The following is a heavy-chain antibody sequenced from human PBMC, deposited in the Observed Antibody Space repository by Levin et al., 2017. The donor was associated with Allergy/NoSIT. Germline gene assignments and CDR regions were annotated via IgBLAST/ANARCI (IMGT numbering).Heavy chain of an antibody. D-gene: IGHD4-17*01. CDR3: ARDSERGFTVTTVY. CDR1: GFTFSTYN. CDR2: ISSRSSTI. Sequence: PGGSLRLSCAASGFTFSTYNMNWVRQAPGKGLEWVSYISSRSSTISYADSVKGRFTISRDNAKNSLFLQMNSLRAEDTAVYYCARDSERGFTVTTVYWGQGTLVTVSS. V-gene: IGHV3-48*01. J-gene: IGHJ4*02.